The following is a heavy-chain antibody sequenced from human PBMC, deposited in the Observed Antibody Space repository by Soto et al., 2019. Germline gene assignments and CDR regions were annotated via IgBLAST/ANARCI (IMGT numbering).Heavy chain of an antibody. V-gene: IGHV4-30-4*01. CDR1: GGSISSGDYV. CDR2: ISSIGST. CDR3: ARGLVIRPSYYHGMDV. Sequence: QVQLQESGPGLVKPSQTLSLTCTVSGGSISSGDYVWSWIRQSPGKGLEWIGYISSIGSTYYNPSRKSRVSVSRYTSKNQFSLKLSSLTTTDTAVYYCARGLVIRPSYYHGMDVWGKGTTVTVPS. J-gene: IGHJ6*04. D-gene: IGHD3-9*01.